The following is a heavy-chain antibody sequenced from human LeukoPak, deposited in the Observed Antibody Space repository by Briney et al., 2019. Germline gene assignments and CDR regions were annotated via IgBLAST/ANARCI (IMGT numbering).Heavy chain of an antibody. CDR1: GFTFSSYG. J-gene: IGHJ5*02. CDR3: AKEGPFDP. V-gene: IGHV3-30*18. CDR2: ISYDGSNK. Sequence: GGSLRLSCAASGFTFSSYGMHRVRQAPGKGLEWVAVISYDGSNKYYADSVKGRFTISRDNSKNTLYLQMNSLRAEDTAVYYCAKEGPFDPWGQGTLVTVSS.